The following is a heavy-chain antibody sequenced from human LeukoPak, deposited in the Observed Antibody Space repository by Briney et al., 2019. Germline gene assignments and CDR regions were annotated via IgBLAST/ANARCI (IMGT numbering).Heavy chain of an antibody. V-gene: IGHV3-7*01. CDR2: IKQDGSEK. Sequence: GGSLRLSCAASGFTFSSYWMSWVRQAPGKGLEWVANIKQDGSEKYYVDSVKGRFTISRDNAKNSLYLQMNSLRAEDTAVYYCARDHYDILTGYSDPHDYWGQGTLVTVSS. J-gene: IGHJ4*02. CDR3: ARDHYDILTGYSDPHDY. CDR1: GFTFSSYW. D-gene: IGHD3-9*01.